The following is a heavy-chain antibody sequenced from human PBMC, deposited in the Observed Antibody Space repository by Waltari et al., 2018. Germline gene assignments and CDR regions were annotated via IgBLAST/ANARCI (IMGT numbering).Heavy chain of an antibody. Sequence: QVQLLESGPGLVKPSETLSLTCTVSGGSIISYDWSWIRPPAGKGLEWIGRIYPGATPYYNPSLQTRIMMSVDTSQNQFSLKLSSVTAADTAVYYCARIYGSGTFIYMDVWGKGTTVTVSS. CDR3: ARIYGSGTFIYMDV. CDR2: IYPGATP. CDR1: GGSIISYD. D-gene: IGHD3-10*01. J-gene: IGHJ6*03. V-gene: IGHV4-4*07.